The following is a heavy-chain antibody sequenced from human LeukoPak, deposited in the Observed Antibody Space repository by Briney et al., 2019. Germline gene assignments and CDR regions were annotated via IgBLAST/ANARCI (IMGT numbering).Heavy chain of an antibody. CDR3: ASQTYGSGSFFSS. D-gene: IGHD3-10*01. J-gene: IGHJ4*02. CDR1: GYTLTGYY. Sequence: EASVKVSCKASGYTLTGYYMHWVRQAPGQGLEWMGRINPNSGGTNYAQKFQGRVTMTRDTSISTAYMELSRLRSDDTAVYYCASQTYGSGSFFSSWGQGTLVTVSS. V-gene: IGHV1-2*06. CDR2: INPNSGGT.